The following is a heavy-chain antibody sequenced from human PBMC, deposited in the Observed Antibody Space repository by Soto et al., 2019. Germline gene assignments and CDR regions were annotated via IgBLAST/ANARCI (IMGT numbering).Heavy chain of an antibody. CDR1: GFAVSSYS. D-gene: IGHD2-21*01. V-gene: IGHV3-30-3*01. J-gene: IGHJ4*02. Sequence: QVQLVEAGGGVVQPGTSLRLSCAASGFAVSSYSVHCVRQAPGKGLEWVAAMSLDGNRRYFADSVKSRFTISRDTSKNTWSLQMNSLGPEDSAVYHFTIGRSVIANNDFEHWGQGTQVTVSS. CDR3: TIGRSVIANNDFEH. CDR2: MSLDGNRR.